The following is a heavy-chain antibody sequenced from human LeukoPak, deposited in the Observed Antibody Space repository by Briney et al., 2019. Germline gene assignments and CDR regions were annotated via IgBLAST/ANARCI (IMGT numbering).Heavy chain of an antibody. Sequence: PGGSLRLSCAASGFTFSSYAMHWVRQAPGKGLEWVAVISFDGNNEYYADSVKGRFTISRDNSKNTVYVQMNSLRAEDTAMYCCARDRGMVRGEVLDYWGQGTLVTVSS. CDR1: GFTFSSYA. V-gene: IGHV3-30-3*01. CDR2: ISFDGNNE. CDR3: ARDRGMVRGEVLDY. J-gene: IGHJ4*02. D-gene: IGHD3-10*01.